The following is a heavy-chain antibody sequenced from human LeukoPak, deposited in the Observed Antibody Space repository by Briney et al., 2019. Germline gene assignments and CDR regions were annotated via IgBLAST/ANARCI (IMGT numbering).Heavy chain of an antibody. Sequence: SETLSLTCTVSGGSISSYYWSWIRQPPGKGLEWVGHIYYLGSTNYNPSLKSRVTISVDTSKNQFSLKLSSVTAADTAVYYCARAGNGYYDSSGYYNYWGQGTLVTVSS. J-gene: IGHJ4*02. CDR3: ARAGNGYYDSSGYYNY. CDR2: IYYLGST. CDR1: GGSISSYY. V-gene: IGHV4-59*01. D-gene: IGHD3-22*01.